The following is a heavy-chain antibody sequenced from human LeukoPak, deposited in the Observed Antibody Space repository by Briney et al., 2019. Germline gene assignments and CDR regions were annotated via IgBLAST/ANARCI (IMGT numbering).Heavy chain of an antibody. CDR2: IRYDGSNK. Sequence: PGRSLRLSCAESEFTFSSYGMHWVRQAPGKGVERVSFIRYDGSNKYYADSVKGRFTISRDTSKNTLYLQMNSLRAEDTAVYYCAKVRDYDFWSGHSAVGVNYWGQGTLVTVSS. V-gene: IGHV3-30*02. CDR3: AKVRDYDFWSGHSAVGVNY. D-gene: IGHD3-3*01. J-gene: IGHJ4*02. CDR1: EFTFSSYG.